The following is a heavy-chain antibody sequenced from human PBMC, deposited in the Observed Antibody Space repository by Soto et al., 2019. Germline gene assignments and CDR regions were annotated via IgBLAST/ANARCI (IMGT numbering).Heavy chain of an antibody. D-gene: IGHD3-3*01. J-gene: IGHJ6*02. CDR1: GYTLTSYD. Sequence: ASVKVSCKASGYTLTSYDINWVRQATGQGLEWMGRMNPNSGNTGYAQKFQGRVTMTRNTSISTAYMELSSLRSEDTAVYYCARGLSGITIFGVVIISGMDVRGQRTTFTVSS. CDR3: ARGLSGITIFGVVIISGMDV. CDR2: MNPNSGNT. V-gene: IGHV1-8*01.